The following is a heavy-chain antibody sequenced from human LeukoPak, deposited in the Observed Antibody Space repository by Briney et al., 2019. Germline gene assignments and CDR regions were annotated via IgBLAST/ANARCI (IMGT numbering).Heavy chain of an antibody. CDR3: ATVFDF. CDR2: IDADGSST. J-gene: IGHJ4*02. Sequence: MHWVRQVPGKGLVWVARIDADGSSTSYADSVQGRFTISRDNAKNTLYLQMNSLRVEDTAVYYCATVFDFWGQGTLVTVSS. V-gene: IGHV3-74*01.